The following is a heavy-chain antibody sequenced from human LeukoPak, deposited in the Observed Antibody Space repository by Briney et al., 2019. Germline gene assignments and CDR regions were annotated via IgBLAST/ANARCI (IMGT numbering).Heavy chain of an antibody. J-gene: IGHJ4*02. CDR1: GYTFTGYY. V-gene: IGHV1-2*02. Sequence: ASVKVSCKASGYTFTGYYMHWVRQAPGQGLEWMGWINPNSGGTNYAQKFQGRVTMTRDTSISTAYMELSRLRSDDTAVYYCARVYYYDSSGDPRGPFDYWGQGTLVTVSS. D-gene: IGHD3-22*01. CDR3: ARVYYYDSSGDPRGPFDY. CDR2: INPNSGGT.